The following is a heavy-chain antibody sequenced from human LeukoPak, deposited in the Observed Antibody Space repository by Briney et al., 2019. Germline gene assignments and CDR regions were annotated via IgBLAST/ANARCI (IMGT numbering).Heavy chain of an antibody. CDR2: ISGSGGST. CDR1: GFTFSSYA. J-gene: IGHJ4*02. V-gene: IGHV3-23*01. Sequence: GGSLRLSCAASGFTFSSYAMSWVRQAPGKGLEWVSAISGSGGSTYYADSVKGRFTISRNNAKNSLYLQMNSLRVEDTAVYYCARHYFDYWGQGTLVTVSS. CDR3: ARHYFDY.